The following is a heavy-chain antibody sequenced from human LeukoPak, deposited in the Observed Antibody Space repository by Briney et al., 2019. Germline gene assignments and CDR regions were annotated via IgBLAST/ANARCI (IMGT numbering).Heavy chain of an antibody. CDR1: GFTFSSYA. Sequence: GGSLRLSCAASGFTFSSYAMTWVRQAPGKGLEWVSAISGSGGSTYYADSVTGRFTISRDNSKNTLYLHMNSLRVEDSAIYYCAKDRTAVPLAYWYFDLWGRGTLVTVSS. CDR2: ISGSGGST. CDR3: AKDRTAVPLAYWYFDL. J-gene: IGHJ2*01. V-gene: IGHV3-23*01. D-gene: IGHD2-2*01.